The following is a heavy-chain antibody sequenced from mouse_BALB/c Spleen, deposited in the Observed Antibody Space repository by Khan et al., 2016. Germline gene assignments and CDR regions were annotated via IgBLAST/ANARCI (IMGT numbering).Heavy chain of an antibody. V-gene: IGHV2-9*02. Sequence: QVQLKQSGPGLVAPSQSLSITCTVSGFSLTRYGVHWVRQPPGKGLEWLGIIWAGGSTNYNSALMSRLSISKDNSKSQVSLKMNSLQTDDTAMYYCARDENYRYDGFAYWGQGTLVTVSA. CDR3: ARDENYRYDGFAY. J-gene: IGHJ3*01. CDR2: IWAGGST. D-gene: IGHD2-14*01. CDR1: GFSLTRYG.